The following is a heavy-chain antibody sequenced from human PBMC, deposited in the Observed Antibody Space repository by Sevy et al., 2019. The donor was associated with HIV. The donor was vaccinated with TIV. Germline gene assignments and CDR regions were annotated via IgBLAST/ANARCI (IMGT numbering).Heavy chain of an antibody. J-gene: IGHJ3*02. CDR2: ISYDGSNK. V-gene: IGHV3-30-3*01. CDR3: ARESNYYDSSGSMGAAFDI. D-gene: IGHD3-22*01. CDR1: GFTFSSYA. Sequence: GGSLRLSCAASGFTFSSYAMHWVSQAPGKGLEWVAVISYDGSNKYYADSVKGRFTISRDNSKNTLYLQMNSLRAEDTAVYYCARESNYYDSSGSMGAAFDIWGQGTMVTVSS.